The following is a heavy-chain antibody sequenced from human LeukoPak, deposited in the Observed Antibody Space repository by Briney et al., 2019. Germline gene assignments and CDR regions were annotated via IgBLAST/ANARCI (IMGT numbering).Heavy chain of an antibody. Sequence: SETLSLTCAVYGGSLSGYYWSWLRQSPGKGLEWIGEINHSGSTHYNPSLKSRVTISVDTSKNQFSLKLKSVTAADTAVYYCATTASGGDYYYYYYMDVWGKGTTVTVSS. CDR3: ATTASGGDYYYYYYMDV. D-gene: IGHD1-26*01. CDR2: INHSGST. J-gene: IGHJ6*03. CDR1: GGSLSGYY. V-gene: IGHV4-34*01.